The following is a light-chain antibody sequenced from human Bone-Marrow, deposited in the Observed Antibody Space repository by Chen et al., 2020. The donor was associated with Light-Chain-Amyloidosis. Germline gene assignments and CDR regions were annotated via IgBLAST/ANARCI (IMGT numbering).Light chain of an antibody. CDR1: ISNIGSNS. Sequence: QSVLTQPPSASGTPGHRVTISCSGGISNIGSNSVNWHQQLPGTAPRLLIYNNDRRPSSVPDRLSGSESGTSASLAISGLQSEDEADYYCVAWDDSLNGPMFGGGTKLTVL. J-gene: IGLJ3*02. CDR2: NND. CDR3: VAWDDSLNGPM. V-gene: IGLV1-44*01.